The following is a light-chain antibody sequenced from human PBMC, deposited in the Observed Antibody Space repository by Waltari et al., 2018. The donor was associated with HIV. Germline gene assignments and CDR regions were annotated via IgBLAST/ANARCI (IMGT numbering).Light chain of an antibody. J-gene: IGLJ2*01. CDR1: SRDFGTYNR. CDR3: SSYTGSSTFVV. Sequence: QSALTQPPSVSGSPGQSVTISCPGTSRDFGTYNRVSWYQQPPGTAPKLMISEVSNRPSGVPDRFSGSKSGNTASLTISGLQADDEADYYCSSYTGSSTFVVFGGGTKLTVL. V-gene: IGLV2-18*02. CDR2: EVS.